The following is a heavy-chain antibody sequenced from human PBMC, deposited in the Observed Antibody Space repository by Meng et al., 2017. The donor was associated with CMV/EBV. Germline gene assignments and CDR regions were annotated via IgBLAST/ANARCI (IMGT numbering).Heavy chain of an antibody. Sequence: CADSGFTFSSYAMHWVRQAPGKGLEWVAIISYDGSNEYYADSVKSRFTISRDNSKNTLYLQMNSLRAEDTAVYYCARTIAARGAFDIWGQGTMVTVSS. CDR1: GFTFSSYA. D-gene: IGHD6-6*01. V-gene: IGHV3-30-3*01. CDR3: ARTIAARGAFDI. CDR2: ISYDGSNE. J-gene: IGHJ3*02.